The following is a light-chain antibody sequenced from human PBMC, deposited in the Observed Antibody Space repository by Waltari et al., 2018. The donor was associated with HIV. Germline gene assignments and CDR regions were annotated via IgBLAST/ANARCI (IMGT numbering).Light chain of an antibody. J-gene: IGKJ1*01. CDR3: QQYYSTPWT. CDR1: QSVLYSSDKKNY. CDR2: WAS. Sequence: DIVMTQSPDSLAVSLGERATINCKSSQSVLYSSDKKNYLAWYNQKSGRAPKVLIYWASTRESGVPDRVSGSGSGTDFTLTISSLQAEDVAVYYCQQYYSTPWTFGQGTKVESK. V-gene: IGKV4-1*01.